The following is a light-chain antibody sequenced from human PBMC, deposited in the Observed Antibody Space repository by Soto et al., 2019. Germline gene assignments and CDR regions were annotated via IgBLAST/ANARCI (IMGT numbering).Light chain of an antibody. V-gene: IGLV2-23*02. CDR2: EVS. J-gene: IGLJ1*01. CDR1: SSDVGSYNL. Sequence: SDLTKPVSGNRSHGRWLSIFCTKTSSDVGSYNLVSRYQQHPGKAPKLMIYEVSKLPSGVSNRFSGSKSGNTASLTISALQAEDEADYYCCSYAGSLYVFGTGTKVTVL. CDR3: CSYAGSLYV.